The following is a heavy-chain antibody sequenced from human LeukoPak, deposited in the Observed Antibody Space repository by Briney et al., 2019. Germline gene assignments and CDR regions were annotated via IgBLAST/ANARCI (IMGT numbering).Heavy chain of an antibody. CDR3: ARDLEVPAAISYGMDV. Sequence: ASVKVSCKASGYTFTSYYMHWVRQAPGQGLEWMGIINPSGGSTSYAQKFQGRVTMTRDTSTSTVYMELSSLRSEDTAVYYCARDLEVPAAISYGMDVWGQGTTVTVSS. V-gene: IGHV1-46*01. CDR2: INPSGGST. D-gene: IGHD2-2*02. CDR1: GYTFTSYY. J-gene: IGHJ6*02.